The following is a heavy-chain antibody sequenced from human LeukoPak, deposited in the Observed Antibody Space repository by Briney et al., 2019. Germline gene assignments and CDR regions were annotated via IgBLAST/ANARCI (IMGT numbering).Heavy chain of an antibody. Sequence: SQTLSLTCTVSGGSISSGDYYWSWIRQPPGKGLEWMGYIYYSGSTYYNPSLKGRLTISVDTSKNQFSLKLSSVTAPDTAVYYCARAPLRSWAFDYWGQGTLVTVSP. J-gene: IGHJ4*02. CDR2: IYYSGST. CDR1: GGSISSGDYY. CDR3: ARAPLRSWAFDY. D-gene: IGHD6-13*01. V-gene: IGHV4-30-4*08.